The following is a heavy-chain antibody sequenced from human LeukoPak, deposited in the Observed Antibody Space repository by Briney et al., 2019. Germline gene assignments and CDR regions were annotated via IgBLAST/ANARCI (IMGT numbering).Heavy chain of an antibody. CDR1: GFTFTGYY. J-gene: IGHJ4*02. Sequence: ASVKVSCKASGFTFTGYYLHWVRQAPGQGLEWMGWINPNSGGTNYAQGFQGRVTMARDTSISTAYMELTRLRSDDTAVYYCARDGSTTGTTLFDYWGQGTLVTVSS. D-gene: IGHD1-1*01. CDR3: ARDGSTTGTTLFDY. V-gene: IGHV1-2*02. CDR2: INPNSGGT.